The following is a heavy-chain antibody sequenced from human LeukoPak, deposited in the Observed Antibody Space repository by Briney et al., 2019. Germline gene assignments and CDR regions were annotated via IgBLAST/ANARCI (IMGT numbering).Heavy chain of an antibody. CDR2: INIGGTNT. J-gene: IGHJ5*02. V-gene: IGHV3-11*01. Sequence: GGSLRLSCAASGFTFNDYYMSWIRQAPGKGLEWLSYINIGGTNTHYVDSVKGRFTISRDNAKKSLYLEMNNLRAEDTAVYYCATDGAGFDTWGQGVLVTVSS. CDR1: GFTFNDYY. CDR3: ATDGAGFDT.